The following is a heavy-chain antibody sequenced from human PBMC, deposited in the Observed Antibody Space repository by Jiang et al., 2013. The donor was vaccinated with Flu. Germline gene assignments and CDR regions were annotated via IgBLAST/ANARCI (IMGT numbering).Heavy chain of an antibody. CDR3: ARDSWMGATYGVVDY. CDR2: INHSGST. CDR1: GGSFSGYY. D-gene: IGHD1-26*01. J-gene: IGHJ4*02. Sequence: LLKPSETLSLTCAVYGGSFSGYYWSWIRQPPGKGLEWIGEINHSGSTNYNPSLKSRVTISVDTSKNQFSLKLSSVTAADTAVYYCARDSWMGATYGVVDYWGQGTLVTVSS. V-gene: IGHV4-34*01.